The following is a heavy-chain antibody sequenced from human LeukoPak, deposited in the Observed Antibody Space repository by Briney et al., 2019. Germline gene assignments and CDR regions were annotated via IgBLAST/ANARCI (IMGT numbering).Heavy chain of an antibody. CDR3: ARRPSYDFWSGYYGVDGLDI. CDR2: IYPGDSDT. V-gene: IGHV5-51*01. J-gene: IGHJ3*02. CDR1: GYSFTTYW. Sequence: GESLKISCKGSGYSFTTYWIGWVRQMPGKGLEWMGIIYPGDSDTRYSPSFQGQVTISADKSISTAYLQWSSLKASDTAMYYCARRPSYDFWSGYYGVDGLDIWGQGTMVTVSS. D-gene: IGHD3-3*01.